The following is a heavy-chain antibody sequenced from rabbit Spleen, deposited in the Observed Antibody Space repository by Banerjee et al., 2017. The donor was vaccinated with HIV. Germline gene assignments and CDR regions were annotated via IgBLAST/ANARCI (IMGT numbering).Heavy chain of an antibody. CDR2: IYGSGSGST. J-gene: IGHJ6*01. CDR1: GFSFRSSYY. Sequence: QSLEESGGGLVQPEGSLTLTCTASGFSFRSSYYMCWVRQAPGKGLEWIGCIYGSGSGSTYYASWAKGRFTISKTSSTTVTLQMTSLTAADSATYFCARHISIYDDGYAYGLWGPGTLVTVS. V-gene: IGHV1S40*01. D-gene: IGHD6-1*01. CDR3: ARHISIYDDGYAYGL.